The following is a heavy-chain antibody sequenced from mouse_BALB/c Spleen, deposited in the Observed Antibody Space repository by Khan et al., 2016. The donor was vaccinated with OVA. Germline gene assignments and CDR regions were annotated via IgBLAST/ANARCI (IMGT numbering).Heavy chain of an antibody. CDR3: AKYRGYYAVDY. V-gene: IGHV2-3*01. CDR1: GFSLTSYG. CDR2: IWGDGNT. J-gene: IGHJ4*01. Sequence: VELVESGPGLVAPSQSLSITCTVSGFSLTSYGVSWVRQPPGKGLEWLGVIWGDGNTHFHSAIRYRLSIRKDNSKSQVFLKMNSLQTDDTATYYFAKYRGYYAVDYWGQGTSVTVSS.